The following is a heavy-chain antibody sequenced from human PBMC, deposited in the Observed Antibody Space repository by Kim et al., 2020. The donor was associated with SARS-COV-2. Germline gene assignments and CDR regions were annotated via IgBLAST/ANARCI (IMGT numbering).Heavy chain of an antibody. CDR1: GGSISSYY. J-gene: IGHJ6*02. Sequence: SETLSLTCTVSGGSISSYYWSWIRQPPGKGLEWIGYIYYSGSTNYNPSLKSRVTISVDTSKNQFSLKLSSVTAADTAVYYCARDSHYYYGMDVWGQGTTVTVSS. V-gene: IGHV4-59*01. CDR2: IYYSGST. CDR3: ARDSHYYYGMDV.